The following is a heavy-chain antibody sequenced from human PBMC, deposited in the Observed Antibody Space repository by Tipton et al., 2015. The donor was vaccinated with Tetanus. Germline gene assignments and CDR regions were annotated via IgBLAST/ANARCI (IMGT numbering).Heavy chain of an antibody. CDR3: AKTISNDYVAA. J-gene: IGHJ4*02. V-gene: IGHV3-53*01. Sequence: SLRLSCAASGFTVSSNFMTWVRQALGEGLEWVSIIYSGGTTYYADSVKGRFTISRDNSRNTLYLQMSSLRAEDTAVYYCAKTISNDYVAAWGQGTLVTVSS. D-gene: IGHD4-17*01. CDR1: GFTVSSNF. CDR2: IYSGGTT.